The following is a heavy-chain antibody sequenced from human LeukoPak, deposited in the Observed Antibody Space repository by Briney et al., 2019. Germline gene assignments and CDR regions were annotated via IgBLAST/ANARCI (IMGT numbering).Heavy chain of an antibody. Sequence: PSETLSLTCTVSGGSISSYYWSWIRQPPGKGLEWIGYIYYSGSTNYNPSLKSRVTISVDTSKNQFSLKLSSVTAADTAVYYCARTNYYGDYFDYWGQGTLVTVSS. CDR3: ARTNYYGDYFDY. D-gene: IGHD4-17*01. J-gene: IGHJ4*02. CDR2: IYYSGST. V-gene: IGHV4-59*01. CDR1: GGSISSYY.